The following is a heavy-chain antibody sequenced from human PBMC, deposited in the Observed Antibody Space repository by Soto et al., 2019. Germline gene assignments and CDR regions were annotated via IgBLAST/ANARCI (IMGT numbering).Heavy chain of an antibody. CDR2: ISTYNGNT. V-gene: IGHV1-18*01. CDR1: GYTFTSYG. D-gene: IGHD3-22*01. J-gene: IGHJ4*02. Sequence: QLVQSGAEVKKPGASVKVSCKASGYTFTSYGISWVRQAPGQGLEWMGWISTYNGNTNYAQKLQGRVNMTTDTSTSTAYIELRSVRSDASAVYYCARDRGYYYDSSGDYWGQGTLVTVSS. CDR3: ARDRGYYYDSSGDY.